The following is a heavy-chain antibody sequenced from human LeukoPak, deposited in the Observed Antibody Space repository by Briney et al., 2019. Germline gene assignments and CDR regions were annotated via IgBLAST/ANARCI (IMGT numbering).Heavy chain of an antibody. J-gene: IGHJ4*02. V-gene: IGHV3-21*01. D-gene: IGHD2-2*03. CDR3: VAGYCSSTSCYFLDY. CDR2: ISSSSSYI. CDR1: GFTFSSYS. Sequence: PGGSLRLSCAASGFTFSSYSMNWVRQAPGKGLEWVSSISSSSSYIYYADSVKGRFTISRDNSKNTLYLQMNSLRAEDTAVYYCVAGYCSSTSCYFLDYWGQGTLVTVSS.